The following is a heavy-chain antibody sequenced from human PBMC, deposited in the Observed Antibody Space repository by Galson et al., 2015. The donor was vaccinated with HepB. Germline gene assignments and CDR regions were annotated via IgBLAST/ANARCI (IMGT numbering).Heavy chain of an antibody. D-gene: IGHD3-9*01. Sequence: SVKVSCKASGYTFTSYYMHWVRQAPGQGLEWMGIINPSGGSTSYAQKFQGRVTMTRDTSTSTVYMELSSLRSEDTAAYYCARDDYDILTGYYFNWFDPWGQGTLVTVSS. CDR2: INPSGGST. V-gene: IGHV1-46*01. J-gene: IGHJ5*02. CDR3: ARDDYDILTGYYFNWFDP. CDR1: GYTFTSYY.